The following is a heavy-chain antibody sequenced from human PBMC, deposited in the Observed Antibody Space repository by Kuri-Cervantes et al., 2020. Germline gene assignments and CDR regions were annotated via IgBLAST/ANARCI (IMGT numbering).Heavy chain of an antibody. CDR1: GFTFSSYG. Sequence: GESLKISCAASGFTFSSYGMHWVRQAPGKGLEWVAVISYDGSNKYYADSVKGRFTISRDNAKNSLYLQMNSLRAEDTAVYYCARDLPIAVAAHWFDPWGQGTLVTVSS. CDR2: ISYDGSNK. J-gene: IGHJ5*02. V-gene: IGHV3-30*03. CDR3: ARDLPIAVAAHWFDP. D-gene: IGHD6-19*01.